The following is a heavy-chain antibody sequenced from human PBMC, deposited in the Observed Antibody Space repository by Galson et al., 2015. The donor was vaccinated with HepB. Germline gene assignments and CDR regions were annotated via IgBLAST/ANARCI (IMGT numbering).Heavy chain of an antibody. Sequence: VRQAPGKGLEWVANINEDGSDKNYVDSVKGRFIISRDNAKRALYLQMNSLRADDTAVYYCATRGQAMADWGQGTLVTVSS. V-gene: IGHV3-7*01. D-gene: IGHD6-19*01. CDR2: INEDGSDK. J-gene: IGHJ4*02. CDR3: ATRGQAMAD.